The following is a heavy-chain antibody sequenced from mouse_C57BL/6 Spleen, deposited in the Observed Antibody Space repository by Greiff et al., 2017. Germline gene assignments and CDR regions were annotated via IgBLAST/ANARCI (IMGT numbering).Heavy chain of an antibody. J-gene: IGHJ3*01. D-gene: IGHD4-1*01. CDR1: GYTFTSYW. Sequence: QVQLQQPGAELVRPGTSVKLSCKASGYTFTSYWMHWVKQRPGQGLEWIGVIDPSDSYTNYNQKFKGKATLTVDTSSSPAYMQLSSLTSEDSAVYYCAKTGTEFAYWGQGTLVTVSA. CDR2: IDPSDSYT. V-gene: IGHV1-59*01. CDR3: AKTGTEFAY.